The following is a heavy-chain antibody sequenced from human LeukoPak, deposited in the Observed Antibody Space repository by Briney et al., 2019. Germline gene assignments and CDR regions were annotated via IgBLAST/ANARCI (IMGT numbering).Heavy chain of an antibody. CDR2: INHSGST. V-gene: IGHV4-34*01. CDR3: ARGRLSPLHVYYYYGMDV. D-gene: IGHD2/OR15-2a*01. Sequence: SETLSLTCAVYGGSFCGYYWSGIRHPPGKGLEWIGEINHSGSTNYNPSLKSRVTISLDTSKKQFPLKLSSVTAADTAVYYCARGRLSPLHVYYYYGMDVWGQGTTVTVSS. CDR1: GGSFCGYY. J-gene: IGHJ6*02.